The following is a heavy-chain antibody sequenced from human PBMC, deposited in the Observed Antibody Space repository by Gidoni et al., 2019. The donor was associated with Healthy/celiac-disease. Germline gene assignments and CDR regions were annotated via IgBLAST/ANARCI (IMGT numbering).Heavy chain of an antibody. CDR3: ARGRETQRIAARDYYYYYGMDV. CDR2: IIPIFGTA. CDR1: GGTFSSYA. J-gene: IGHJ6*02. Sequence: QVQLVQSGAEVKKPGSSVKVSCKASGGTFSSYAISWVRQAPGQGLEWMGGIIPIFGTANYAHKFQGRVTITADESTSTAYMELSSLRSEDTAVYYCARGRETQRIAARDYYYYYGMDVWGQGTTVTVSS. V-gene: IGHV1-69*01. D-gene: IGHD6-6*01.